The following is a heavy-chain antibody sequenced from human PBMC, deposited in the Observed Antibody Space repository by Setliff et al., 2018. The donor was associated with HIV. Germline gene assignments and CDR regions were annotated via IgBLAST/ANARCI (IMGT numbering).Heavy chain of an antibody. D-gene: IGHD5-12*01. J-gene: IGHJ4*02. CDR2: ISYTGGT. V-gene: IGHV4-59*01. Sequence: SETLSLTCTVSGYSIRNDYWTWIRQSPEKGLEWIAYISYTGGTNYNPSLKSRVTLSLDASKNQISLKLRSVIAADTAMYYCARGHEWLRNWGQGTLVTVSS. CDR1: GYSIRNDY. CDR3: ARGHEWLRN.